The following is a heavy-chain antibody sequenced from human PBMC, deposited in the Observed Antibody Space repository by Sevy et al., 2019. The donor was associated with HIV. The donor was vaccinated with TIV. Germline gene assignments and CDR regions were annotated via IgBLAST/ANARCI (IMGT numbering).Heavy chain of an antibody. V-gene: IGHV4-31*03. J-gene: IGHJ6*02. CDR1: GGSISSNNYY. D-gene: IGHD6-19*01. CDR3: ARDHGYSNGWFPYYYYYGMDV. CDR2: IYYSGRT. Sequence: SETLSLTCTVSGGSISSNNYYWTWLRQLPGKGLEWIGYIYYSGRTYYNPSLKSRVTISVDTSKNQFLLNMRSLTAADTAVYYCARDHGYSNGWFPYYYYYGMDVWGQGTTVIVSS.